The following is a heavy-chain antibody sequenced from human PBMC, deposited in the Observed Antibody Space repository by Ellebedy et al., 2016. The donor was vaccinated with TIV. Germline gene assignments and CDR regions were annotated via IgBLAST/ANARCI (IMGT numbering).Heavy chain of an antibody. CDR1: GGSVSSDHHY. J-gene: IGHJ5*01. Sequence: MPSETLSLTCTVSGGSVSSDHHYWSWIRLPPGQGLEWIGDIYYTGGTNYNPSLRGRVIISVDTSNNQFSLKLSYVTAADTAVYYCLRLGGRKFDSWGQGILVTVSS. D-gene: IGHD3-16*01. V-gene: IGHV4-61*01. CDR3: LRLGGRKFDS. CDR2: IYYTGGT.